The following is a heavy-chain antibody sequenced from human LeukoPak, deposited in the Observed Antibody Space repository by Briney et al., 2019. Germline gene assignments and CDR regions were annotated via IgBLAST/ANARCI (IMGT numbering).Heavy chain of an antibody. Sequence: AGGSLRLSCAASGFTLSDYYMSWFRLAPGKGLEWVSYSSSSGSTIYCADSVKGRFAISRDNAKNSLYLQMNSLRAEDTAVYYCARRRDFIDYWGQGTLVTVSS. D-gene: IGHD3/OR15-3a*01. J-gene: IGHJ4*02. CDR1: GFTLSDYY. CDR3: ARRRDFIDY. CDR2: SSSSGSTI. V-gene: IGHV3-11*01.